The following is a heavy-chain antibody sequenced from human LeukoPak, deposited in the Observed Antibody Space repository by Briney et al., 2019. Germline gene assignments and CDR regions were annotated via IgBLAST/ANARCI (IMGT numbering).Heavy chain of an antibody. CDR3: AREGAVVVQTPSTFDI. CDR1: GGSISSGSYY. J-gene: IGHJ3*02. D-gene: IGHD3-22*01. CDR2: IYTSGST. Sequence: SETLSLTCTVSGGSISSGSYYWSWIRQPAGKGLEWIGRIYTSGSTNYNPSLKSRVTISVGTSKNQFSLKLSSVTAADTAVYYCAREGAVVVQTPSTFDIWGQGTMVTVSS. V-gene: IGHV4-61*02.